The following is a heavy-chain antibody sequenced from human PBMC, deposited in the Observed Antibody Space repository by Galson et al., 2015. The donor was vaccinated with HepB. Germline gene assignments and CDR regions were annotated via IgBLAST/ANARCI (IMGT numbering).Heavy chain of an antibody. Sequence: SVKVSCKASGYTFTSYYMHWARQAPGQGLEWMGIINPSGGSTSYAQKFQGRVTMTRDTSTSTVYMELSSLRSEDTAVYYCARDGGAGYSSGRVHYYYYMDVWGKGTTVTVSS. D-gene: IGHD6-19*01. CDR2: INPSGGST. J-gene: IGHJ6*03. V-gene: IGHV1-46*01. CDR3: ARDGGAGYSSGRVHYYYYMDV. CDR1: GYTFTSYY.